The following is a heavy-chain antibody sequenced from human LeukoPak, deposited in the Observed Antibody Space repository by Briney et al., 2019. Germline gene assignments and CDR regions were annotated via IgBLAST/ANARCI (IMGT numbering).Heavy chain of an antibody. CDR3: ARVNNWNDGIDY. J-gene: IGHJ4*02. V-gene: IGHV4-59*01. CDR2: IYYSGST. D-gene: IGHD1-20*01. Sequence: SETLSLTCTVSGGSLSSYYWSWIRQPPGKGLEWIGYIYYSGSTNYNPSLKSRVTISVDTSKNQFSLKLSSVTAADTAVYYCARVNNWNDGIDYWGQGTLVTVSS. CDR1: GGSLSSYY.